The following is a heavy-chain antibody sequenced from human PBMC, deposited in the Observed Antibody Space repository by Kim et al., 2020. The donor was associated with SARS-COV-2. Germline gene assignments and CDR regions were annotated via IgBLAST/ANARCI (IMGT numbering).Heavy chain of an antibody. J-gene: IGHJ4*02. CDR2: GSTI. Sequence: GSTIYYAGSVKGRFTISREKAKNALYLQTNSLRAEDTAVYYCARGGLSGYWGQGTLVTVSS. V-gene: IGHV3-11*04. CDR3: ARGGLSGY. D-gene: IGHD3-16*02.